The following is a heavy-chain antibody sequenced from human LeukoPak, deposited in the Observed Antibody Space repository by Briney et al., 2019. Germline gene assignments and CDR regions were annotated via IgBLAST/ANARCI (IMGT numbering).Heavy chain of an antibody. J-gene: IGHJ6*02. V-gene: IGHV3-30-3*01. D-gene: IGHD3-16*01. CDR3: ARVRGGRSWYYYGMDV. Sequence: GGSLRLSCAASGFTFSNFAMHWVRQAPGKGLEWVAAISDDGDNEYYADSVKGQFTISRDNSKDRLYLQMNSLRPEDTAMYYCARVRGGRSWYYYGMDVWGRGTTVTVSS. CDR2: ISDDGDNE. CDR1: GFTFSNFA.